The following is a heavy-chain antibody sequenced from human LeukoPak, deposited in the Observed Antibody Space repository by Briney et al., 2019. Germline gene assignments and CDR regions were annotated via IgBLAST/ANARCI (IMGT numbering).Heavy chain of an antibody. D-gene: IGHD2-15*01. CDR2: ISGSGGST. CDR1: GFTFSSYA. CDR3: AKDFGPQDIVVVVAATAFFDY. J-gene: IGHJ4*02. V-gene: IGHV3-23*01. Sequence: GGSLRLSCAASGFTFSSYAMHWVRQAPGKGLEWVSAISGSGGSTYYADSVKGRFTISRDNSKNTLYLQMNSLRAEDTAVYYCAKDFGPQDIVVVVAATAFFDYWGQGTLVTVSS.